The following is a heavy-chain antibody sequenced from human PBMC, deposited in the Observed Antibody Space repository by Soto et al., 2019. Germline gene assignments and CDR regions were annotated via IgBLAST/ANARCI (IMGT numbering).Heavy chain of an antibody. CDR1: GGSISSYY. D-gene: IGHD3-3*01. CDR3: ARGGYYDFWSGYYKGGHYYYGMDV. J-gene: IGHJ6*02. Sequence: WETLSLTCTVSGGSISSYYWSWIRQPPGKGLEWIGYIYYSGSTNYNPSLKSRVTISVDTSKNQFSLKLSSVTAADTAVYYCARGGYYDFWSGYYKGGHYYYGMDVWGQGTTVTVSS. CDR2: IYYSGST. V-gene: IGHV4-59*01.